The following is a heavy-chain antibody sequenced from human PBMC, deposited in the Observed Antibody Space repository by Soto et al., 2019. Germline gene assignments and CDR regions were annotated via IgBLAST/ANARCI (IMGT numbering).Heavy chain of an antibody. V-gene: IGHV3-23*01. CDR3: AKDRDIVGVPAAHRGLYFDY. J-gene: IGHJ4*02. D-gene: IGHD2-2*01. CDR1: GFTFSSYA. Sequence: VGSLRLSCAASGFTFSSYAMSWVRQAPGKGLEWVSAISGSGGSTYYADSVKGRFTISRDNSKNTLYLQMNSLRAEDTAVYYYAKDRDIVGVPAAHRGLYFDYWGQGTLVTVSS. CDR2: ISGSGGST.